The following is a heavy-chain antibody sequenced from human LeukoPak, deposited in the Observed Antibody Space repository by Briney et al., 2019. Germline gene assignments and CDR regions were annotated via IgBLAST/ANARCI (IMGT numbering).Heavy chain of an antibody. J-gene: IGHJ4*02. Sequence: GGSLRLSCAASGFTFSSYSMNWARQAPGKGLEWVSSISSSSSYIYYADSVKGRFTISRDNAKNSLYLQMNSLRAEDTAVYYCARDFKAGFGEFPIDYWGQGTLVTVSS. CDR3: ARDFKAGFGEFPIDY. CDR2: ISSSSSYI. V-gene: IGHV3-21*01. CDR1: GFTFSSYS. D-gene: IGHD3-10*01.